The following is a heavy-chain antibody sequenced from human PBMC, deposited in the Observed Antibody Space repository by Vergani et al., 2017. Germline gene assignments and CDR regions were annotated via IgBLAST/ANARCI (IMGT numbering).Heavy chain of an antibody. CDR1: GFTFSSYG. J-gene: IGHJ6*02. Sequence: QVQLVESGGGVVQPGRSLRLSCAASGFTFSSYGMHWVRQAPGKGLEWVAVIWYDGSNKYYADSVKGRFTISRDNSKNTLYLQMNSLRAEDTAVYYCARVAMMGDGMDVWGQGTTVTVSS. CDR2: IWYDGSNK. D-gene: IGHD2-2*01. V-gene: IGHV3-33*01. CDR3: ARVAMMGDGMDV.